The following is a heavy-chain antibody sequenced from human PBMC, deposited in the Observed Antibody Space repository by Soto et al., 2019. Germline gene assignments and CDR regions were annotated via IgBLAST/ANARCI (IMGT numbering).Heavy chain of an antibody. CDR3: AKDGDRGSYFFDY. CDR1: GFTFSPYA. V-gene: IGHV3-30-3*01. D-gene: IGHD1-26*01. J-gene: IGHJ4*02. Sequence: GGSLRLSCAASGFTFSPYAMHWVHQAPGKGLEWVSVISFDGSNKYYADSVKGRFTISRDNSEKKLYLQMNRLTAEDTAVYYCAKDGDRGSYFFDYWGQGALVTVSS. CDR2: ISFDGSNK.